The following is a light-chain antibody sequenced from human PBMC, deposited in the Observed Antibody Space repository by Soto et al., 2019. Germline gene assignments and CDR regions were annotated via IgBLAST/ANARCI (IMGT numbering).Light chain of an antibody. CDR3: ASWDDTLSFPI. CDR1: RSDIGSNY. J-gene: IGLJ2*01. CDR2: RND. Sequence: QSVLTQPPSASGAPGQRVTISCSGSRSDIGSNYVYWYQHLPGQAPKLLIYRNDQRPSRIPDRISCSRSGTSASLAIIGLRTEDEAEYYWASWDDTLSFPIFGGGTKLTVL. V-gene: IGLV1-47*01.